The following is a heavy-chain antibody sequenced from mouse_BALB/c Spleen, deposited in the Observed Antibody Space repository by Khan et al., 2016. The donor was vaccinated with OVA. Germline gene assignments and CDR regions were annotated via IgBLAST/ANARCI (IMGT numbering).Heavy chain of an antibody. CDR2: ISSGGDYT. D-gene: IGHD4-1*01. J-gene: IGHJ3*01. V-gene: IGHV5-6*01. CDR1: GFTFSSYS. Sequence: EVQLVESGGDLVKPGGSLKLSCAASGFTFSSYSMSWVRQPPDKRLEWVASISSGGDYTYYPDIVKGRFTIYRDNAKNTLYLQMSILKSEDTAMYYCASHLSGSFAYWGQGTLVTVSA. CDR3: ASHLSGSFAY.